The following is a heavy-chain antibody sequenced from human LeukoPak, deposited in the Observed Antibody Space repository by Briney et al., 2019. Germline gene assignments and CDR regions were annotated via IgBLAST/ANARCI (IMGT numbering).Heavy chain of an antibody. D-gene: IGHD3-9*01. CDR3: ARRDYDTLTGYYEGGYFDY. Sequence: SETLSLTCTVSGGSISSGGYYWSWIRQHPGKGLEWIGYIYYSGSTYYNPSHKSRVTISVDTSKNQFSLKLSSVTAADTAVYYCARRDYDTLTGYYEGGYFDYWGQGTLVTVSS. CDR2: IYYSGST. J-gene: IGHJ4*02. V-gene: IGHV4-31*03. CDR1: GGSISSGGYY.